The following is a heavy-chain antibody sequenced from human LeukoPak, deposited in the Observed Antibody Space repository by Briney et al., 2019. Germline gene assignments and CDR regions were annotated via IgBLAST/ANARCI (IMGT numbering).Heavy chain of an antibody. D-gene: IGHD2-15*01. CDR3: ASKGGFDD. CDR2: ISSSGSAI. V-gene: IGHV3-48*03. Sequence: PGGSLRLSCAASGFSFSSYEMNWVRQAPGKGLEWVSYISSSGSAIFCADSVKGRFTISRDNAKNSLFLQMNSLRAEDTAFYYCASKGGFDDWGQGTLVTVSS. CDR1: GFSFSSYE. J-gene: IGHJ4*02.